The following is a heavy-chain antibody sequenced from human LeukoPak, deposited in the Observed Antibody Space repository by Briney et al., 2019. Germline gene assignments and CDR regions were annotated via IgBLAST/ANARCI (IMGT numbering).Heavy chain of an antibody. CDR2: IYYSGST. D-gene: IGHD3-10*01. CDR3: ARSYGSGAGHYYYYGMDV. V-gene: IGHV4-59*01. CDR1: GGSISSYY. Sequence: SETLSLTCNVSGGSISSYYWSWIRQPPGKGLEGIGYIYYSGSTNYNPSLKSRVTISVDTSKNQFSLKLSSVTAADTAVYYCARSYGSGAGHYYYYGMDVWGQGTTVTVSS. J-gene: IGHJ6*02.